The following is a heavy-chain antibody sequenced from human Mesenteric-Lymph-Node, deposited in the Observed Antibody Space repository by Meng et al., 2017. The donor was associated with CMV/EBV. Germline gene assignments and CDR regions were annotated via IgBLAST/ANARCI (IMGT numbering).Heavy chain of an antibody. CDR2: ISGGGGSI. D-gene: IGHD3-3*01. V-gene: IGHV3-23*01. J-gene: IGHJ4*02. Sequence: GESLKISCAASGFTFSSYAMTWARQVPGKGLEWVSTISGGGGSIYYADSVKGRFTISRDNSKNTLYLQMNSLRAEDTAVYYCAKAYFDFWSGDPRWGQGTLVTVSS. CDR3: AKAYFDFWSGDPR. CDR1: GFTFSSYA.